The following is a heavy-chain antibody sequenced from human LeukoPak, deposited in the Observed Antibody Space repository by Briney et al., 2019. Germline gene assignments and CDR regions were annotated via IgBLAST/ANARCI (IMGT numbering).Heavy chain of an antibody. V-gene: IGHV4-61*02. CDR3: ARGRTAFFRTVTKGDAFDI. CDR1: GGSINSGSYY. J-gene: IGHJ3*02. CDR2: IYTSGST. Sequence: SETLSLTCTVSGGSINSGSYYWSWIRQPAGKGLEWIGRIYTSGSTNYNPSLKSRVTISVDTPKNQFSLKLSSVTAADTAVYYCARGRTAFFRTVTKGDAFDIWGQGTMVTVSS. D-gene: IGHD4-17*01.